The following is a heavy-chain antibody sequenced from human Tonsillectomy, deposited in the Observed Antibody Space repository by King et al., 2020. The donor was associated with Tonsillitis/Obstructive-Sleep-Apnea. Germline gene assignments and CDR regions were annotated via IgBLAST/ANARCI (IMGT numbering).Heavy chain of an antibody. V-gene: IGHV4-39*01. CDR1: GGSISSSSYY. Sequence: QLQESGPGLVKPSETLSLTCTVSGGSISSSSYYWGWIRQPPGKGLEWIGSIYYSGSTYYNPSLKSRVTISVDTSKNQFSLTLSSVTAADTAVYYCARLLITGANYYYMDVWGKGTTVTVSS. CDR2: IYYSGST. J-gene: IGHJ6*03. D-gene: IGHD7-27*01. CDR3: ARLLITGANYYYMDV.